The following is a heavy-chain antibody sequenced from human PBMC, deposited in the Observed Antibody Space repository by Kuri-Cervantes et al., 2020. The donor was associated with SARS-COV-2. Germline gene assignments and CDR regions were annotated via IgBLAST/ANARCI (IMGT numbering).Heavy chain of an antibody. D-gene: IGHD4-17*01. J-gene: IGHJ3*02. CDR3: ANWPPYGDYAEYAFDI. CDR1: GGTFSSYA. Sequence: SVKVSCKASGGTFSSYAISWVRQAPGQGLEWMGGIIPIFGTANYAQKFQGRVTITADESTSTAYMEQSSLRSEDTAVYYCANWPPYGDYAEYAFDIWGQGTMVTVSS. CDR2: IIPIFGTA. V-gene: IGHV1-69*13.